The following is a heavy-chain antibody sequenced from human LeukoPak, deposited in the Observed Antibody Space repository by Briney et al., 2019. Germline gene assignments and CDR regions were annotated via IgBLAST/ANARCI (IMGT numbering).Heavy chain of an antibody. D-gene: IGHD4-17*01. CDR1: GFSFSHTW. J-gene: IGHJ4*02. V-gene: IGHV3-15*01. CDR2: IKSRADGGTA. Sequence: GGSLRLSCAASGFSFSHTWMSWVRQAPGKGLEWVGQIKSRADGGTADYAAPVKGRFTISRDDSKNTLYLQMNSLKTEDTAVYSCTAHVPNYGVYVPVEYWGQGTLVTVSS. CDR3: TAHVPNYGVYVPVEY.